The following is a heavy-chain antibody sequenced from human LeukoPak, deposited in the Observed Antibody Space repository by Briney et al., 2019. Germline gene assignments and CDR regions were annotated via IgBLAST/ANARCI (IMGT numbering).Heavy chain of an antibody. CDR2: INHNNGGT. CDR1: GYTFTGYY. CDR3: ARDPGGEVVY. V-gene: IGHV1-2*02. Sequence: EASVKVSCKASGYTFTGYYMHWVQQAPGQGLEWMGWINHNNGGTNYAQKFQGRVTMTRDTSISTDYMELSRLRSDDTAVYYCARDPGGEVVYGGQGTLVSVSS. D-gene: IGHD2-21*01. J-gene: IGHJ4*02.